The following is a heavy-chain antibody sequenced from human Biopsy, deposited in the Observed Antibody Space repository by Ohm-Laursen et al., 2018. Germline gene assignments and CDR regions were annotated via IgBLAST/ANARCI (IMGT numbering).Heavy chain of an antibody. Sequence: SSVKVSCKASGATFSNYAINWLRQAPGQGLEWMGGIIPIFDTANYAQNLQGRVTMTTDTSAATAYMELRSLRSDDTAVYYCARDYQPYLVTIHYYYYGMDVWGQGTTVTVSS. CDR1: GATFSNYA. J-gene: IGHJ6*02. V-gene: IGHV1-69*05. D-gene: IGHD2-2*01. CDR2: IIPIFDTA. CDR3: ARDYQPYLVTIHYYYYGMDV.